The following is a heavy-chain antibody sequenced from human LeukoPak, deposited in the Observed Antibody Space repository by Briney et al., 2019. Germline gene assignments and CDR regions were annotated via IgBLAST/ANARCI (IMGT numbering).Heavy chain of an antibody. CDR1: GGSISSSGSY. Sequence: PSETLSLTCAVSGGSISSSGSYWGWIRQPPGKGLEWIGSIYYSGNTYNPSLKSRVTISVDTSKNQFSLNLTSVNAADTAVYYCARVMAARREDLNWFDPWGQGTLVTVSS. V-gene: IGHV4-39*07. J-gene: IGHJ5*02. CDR3: ARVMAARREDLNWFDP. D-gene: IGHD6-6*01. CDR2: IYYSGNT.